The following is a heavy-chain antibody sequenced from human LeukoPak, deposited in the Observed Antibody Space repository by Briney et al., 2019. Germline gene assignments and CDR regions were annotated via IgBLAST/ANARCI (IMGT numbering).Heavy chain of an antibody. CDR1: GGSISTNSYY. Sequence: SETLSLTCTVSGGSISTNSYYWAWIRQPPGKGLERIGSISYGVTTYYNPSLKGRVTISIDTSKNQFSLKLSSVTAADTAVYYCARHLRGASIYYDYWGQGTLVTVSS. CDR2: ISYGVTT. J-gene: IGHJ4*02. V-gene: IGHV4-39*01. D-gene: IGHD1-26*01. CDR3: ARHLRGASIYYDY.